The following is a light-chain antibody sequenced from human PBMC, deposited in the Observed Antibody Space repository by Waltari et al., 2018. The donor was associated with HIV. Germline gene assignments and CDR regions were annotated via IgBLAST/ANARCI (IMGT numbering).Light chain of an antibody. CDR2: GTN. V-gene: IGLV1-40*01. J-gene: IGLJ3*02. Sequence: QSVLTQPPSVSWAPGQRVTISCTGSDSNIGAAYGVHWYQHLPGAAPKLLIYGTNNRPSGVPDRFSGSKSGTSASLAITGLQAEDEAYYYCQSYDITLTGICVFGGGTKLTVL. CDR1: DSNIGAAYG. CDR3: QSYDITLTGICV.